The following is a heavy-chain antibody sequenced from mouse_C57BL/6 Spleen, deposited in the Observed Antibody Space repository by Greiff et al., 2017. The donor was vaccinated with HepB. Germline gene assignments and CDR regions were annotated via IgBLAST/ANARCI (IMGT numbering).Heavy chain of an antibody. J-gene: IGHJ2*01. CDR2: IYPSDSET. CDR1: GYTFTSYW. CDR3: ARRGLLRSFDY. V-gene: IGHV1-61*01. D-gene: IGHD1-1*01. Sequence: VQLQQPGAELVRPGSSVKLSCKASGYTFTSYWMDWVKQRPGQGLEWIGNIYPSDSETHYNQKFKDKATLTVDKSSCTAYMQLSSLTSEDSAVYYCARRGLLRSFDYWGQGTTLTVSS.